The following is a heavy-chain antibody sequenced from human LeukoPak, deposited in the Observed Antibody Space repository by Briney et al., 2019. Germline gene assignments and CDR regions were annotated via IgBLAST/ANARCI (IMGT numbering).Heavy chain of an antibody. D-gene: IGHD6-6*01. CDR1: GFTVSSNY. V-gene: IGHV3-66*04. CDR3: ARPLSEFIAARPDYYYGMDV. J-gene: IGHJ6*02. Sequence: GGSLRLSCAASGFTVSSNYMSWVRQAPGKGLEWVSVIYSGGSTYYADSVKGRFTISRDNSKNSLYLQMNSLRAEDTAVYYCARPLSEFIAARPDYYYGMDVWGQGTTVTVSS. CDR2: IYSGGST.